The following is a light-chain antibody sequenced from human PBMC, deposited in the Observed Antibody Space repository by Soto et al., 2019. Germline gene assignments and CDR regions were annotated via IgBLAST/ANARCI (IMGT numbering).Light chain of an antibody. Sequence: QSVLTQPPSVSGAPGQRVTISCTGSSSNIGAGYVVHWYQQLPGAAPKLLIFSDNNRPSGVPDRFSGSKSGTSASLAITGLRAEDEADYCCQSYDNNSDYVFGTGTKVTVL. CDR3: QSYDNNSDYV. CDR1: SSNIGAGYV. V-gene: IGLV1-40*01. J-gene: IGLJ1*01. CDR2: SDN.